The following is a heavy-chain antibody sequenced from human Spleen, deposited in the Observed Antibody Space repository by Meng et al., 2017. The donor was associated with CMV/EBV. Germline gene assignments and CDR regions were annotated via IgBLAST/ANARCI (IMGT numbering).Heavy chain of an antibody. D-gene: IGHD6-19*01. CDR2: IYSGGDT. J-gene: IGHJ4*02. V-gene: IGHV3-53*01. CDR1: GFGVSITY. Sequence: GGSLRLSCAASGFGVSITYMAWVRQAPGKGLEWVSVIYSGGDTYCADSVKGRFTISRDNSQNTVDLQINSLRAGDTAIYYCARGDPGWYGGGVFFDYWGQGALVTVSS. CDR3: ARGDPGWYGGGVFFDY.